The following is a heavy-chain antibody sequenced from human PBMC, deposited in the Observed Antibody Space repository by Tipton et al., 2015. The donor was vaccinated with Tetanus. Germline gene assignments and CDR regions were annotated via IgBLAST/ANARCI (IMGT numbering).Heavy chain of an antibody. J-gene: IGHJ4*02. Sequence: TLSLTCTVSGDSISDKKYYWGWIRQATGKGLEGIASIYFQGDTYYSPYLKSRITIDVDTSQNLFSLSLTSVTAADTAVYFCARGLPREPFYFDYWGQGKQVIVSS. CDR2: IYFQGDT. CDR3: ARGLPREPFYFDY. V-gene: IGHV4-39*02. CDR1: GDSISDKKYY. D-gene: IGHD1-26*01.